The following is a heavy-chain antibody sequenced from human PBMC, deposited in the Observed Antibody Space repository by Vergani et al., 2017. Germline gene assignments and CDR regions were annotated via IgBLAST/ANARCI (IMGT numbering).Heavy chain of an antibody. V-gene: IGHV3-7*03. D-gene: IGHD3-22*01. CDR2: IKQDGSEK. J-gene: IGHJ3*02. CDR3: AVSDYYDSSGYYEDAFDI. Sequence: EVQLVESGGGLVQPGGSLRLSCAASGFTFSSYWMSWVRQAPGKGLEWVANIKQDGSEKNYVDSVKGRFTISRDNAKNSLYLQMNSLRAEDTAVYYCAVSDYYDSSGYYEDAFDIWGQGTMVTVSS. CDR1: GFTFSSYW.